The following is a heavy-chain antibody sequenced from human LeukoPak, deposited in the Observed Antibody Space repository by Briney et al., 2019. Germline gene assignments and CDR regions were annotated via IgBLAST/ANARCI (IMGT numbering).Heavy chain of an antibody. CDR2: IWYDGSNK. J-gene: IGHJ3*02. CDR1: GFTFSSYG. D-gene: IGHD2-15*01. Sequence: LAGGSLRLSCAASGFTFSSYGMHWVRQAPGKGLEGVAVIWYDGSNKYYAASVKGRFTISRDNSKNTLYLQMNSLRAEDTAVYYCARTYCGGSCYSDAFDIWGQGTMVAVSS. V-gene: IGHV3-33*01. CDR3: ARTYCGGSCYSDAFDI.